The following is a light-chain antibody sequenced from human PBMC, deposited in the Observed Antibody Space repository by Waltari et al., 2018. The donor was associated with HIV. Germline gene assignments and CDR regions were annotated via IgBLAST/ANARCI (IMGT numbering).Light chain of an antibody. V-gene: IGKV1-5*03. CDR2: RAS. CDR3: QQYYTYLST. Sequence: DIQMTKSPSTLSASVGDRVTITCRASQTISSWLAWYQQKPGKAPKLLLYRASTLESGVPSRSSGSGSGTQFSRTISSLQPDDSATYYCQQYYTYLSTFGPGTKLEIK. CDR1: QTISSW. J-gene: IGKJ2*01.